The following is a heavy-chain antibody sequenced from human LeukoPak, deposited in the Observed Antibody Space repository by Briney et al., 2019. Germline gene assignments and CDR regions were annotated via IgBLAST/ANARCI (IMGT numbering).Heavy chain of an antibody. D-gene: IGHD3-10*01. CDR3: ARDYFNSGNCFDP. CDR2: ISGSGGST. CDR1: GFTFSSYA. Sequence: GGSLRLSCAASGFTFSSYAMSWVRQAPGKGLEWVSAISGSGGSTYYADSVKGRFTISRDNSKNTLYLQMNSLRAEDTAVYFCARDYFNSGNCFDPWGQGTLVTVSS. J-gene: IGHJ5*02. V-gene: IGHV3-23*01.